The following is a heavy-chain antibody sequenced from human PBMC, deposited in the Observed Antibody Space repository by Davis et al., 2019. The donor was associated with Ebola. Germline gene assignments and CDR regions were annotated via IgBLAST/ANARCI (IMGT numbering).Heavy chain of an antibody. D-gene: IGHD1-26*01. V-gene: IGHV4-59*01. CDR1: GGSISSYY. J-gene: IGHJ4*02. CDR2: IYYSGST. CDR3: ARGRRSGSYLGY. Sequence: PSETLSLTCTVSGGSISSYYWSWIRQPPGKGLEWIGYIYYSGSTNYNPSLKNRVTISVDTSKNQFSLKLSSVTAADTAVYYCARGRRSGSYLGYWGQGTLVTVSS.